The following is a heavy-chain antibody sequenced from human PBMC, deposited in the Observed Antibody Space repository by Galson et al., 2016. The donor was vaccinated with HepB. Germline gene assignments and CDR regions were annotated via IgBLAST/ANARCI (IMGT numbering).Heavy chain of an antibody. D-gene: IGHD2/OR15-2a*01. CDR3: TRGIRGSRAFDF. V-gene: IGHV3-74*03. CDR2: VDSDGGDT. CDR1: GFAFNSYW. Sequence: LRLSCAASGFAFNSYWMHWVRQAPGKGLVWVSRVDSDGGDTTCTDSVKGRFTISRDNAKNMIHLQMDSLRAEDTTVYYCTRGIRGSRAFDFWGQGTMVTVSS. J-gene: IGHJ3*01.